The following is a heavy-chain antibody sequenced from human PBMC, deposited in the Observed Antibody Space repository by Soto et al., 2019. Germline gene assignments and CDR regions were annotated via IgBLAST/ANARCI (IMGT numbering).Heavy chain of an antibody. CDR1: GGSISSGDYY. V-gene: IGHV4-30-4*01. J-gene: IGHJ5*02. CDR3: ARGTACSGGSCYLGLTFEP. Sequence: PSETLSLTCPVSGGSISSGDYYWSWFRQPPGKGLEWIGYIYYSGSTYYDPSLKSCVTISVDSSKNQFSLKLSSVTASDTAVYYCARGTACSGGSCYLGLTFEPLGQGTLCTVAS. D-gene: IGHD2-15*01. CDR2: IYYSGST.